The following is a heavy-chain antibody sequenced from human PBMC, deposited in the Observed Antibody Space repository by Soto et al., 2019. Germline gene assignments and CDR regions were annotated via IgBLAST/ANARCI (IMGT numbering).Heavy chain of an antibody. D-gene: IGHD4-17*01. V-gene: IGHV5-51*01. Sequence: PGESLKISCKGSGYSFTSYWISWVRQMPGKGLEWMGIIYPGDSDTRYSPSFQGQVTISADKSISTAYLQWSSLKASDTAMYYCARPKGLTVTRDAFDIWGQGTMVTVSS. J-gene: IGHJ3*02. CDR2: IYPGDSDT. CDR3: ARPKGLTVTRDAFDI. CDR1: GYSFTSYW.